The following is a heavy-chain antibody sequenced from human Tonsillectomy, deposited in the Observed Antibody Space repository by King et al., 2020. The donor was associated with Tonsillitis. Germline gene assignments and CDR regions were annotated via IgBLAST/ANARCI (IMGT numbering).Heavy chain of an antibody. CDR2: ISYDGSNK. CDR3: ANSDYTYYGDYNRYGMDV. Sequence: VQLVESGGGVVQPGRSLRLSCAASGFTFSSYGMHWVRQAPGKGLEWVAVISYDGSNKYYADSVKGRFTISRDNSKNTLYLQMNSLRAEDTAVYYCANSDYTYYGDYNRYGMDVWGQGTTVTFSS. J-gene: IGHJ6*02. CDR1: GFTFSSYG. V-gene: IGHV3-30*18. D-gene: IGHD4-17*01.